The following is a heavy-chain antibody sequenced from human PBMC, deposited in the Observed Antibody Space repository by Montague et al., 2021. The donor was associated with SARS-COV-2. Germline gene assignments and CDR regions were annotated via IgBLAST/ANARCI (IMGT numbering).Heavy chain of an antibody. CDR3: ARAQNTCFIANCVSYFEV. V-gene: IGHV4-59*01. J-gene: IGHJ4*02. CDR2: VHYTGST. Sequence: SETLSLTCEVSGDSISSYYWSWIRQSPGKGLEWIGYVHYTGSTEYNPSPKTRVTLSLDTPRNHFSLKLRSVTAADTAVYYCARAQNTCFIANCVSYFEVWGQGALVTVSS. CDR1: GDSISSYY. D-gene: IGHD1-1*01.